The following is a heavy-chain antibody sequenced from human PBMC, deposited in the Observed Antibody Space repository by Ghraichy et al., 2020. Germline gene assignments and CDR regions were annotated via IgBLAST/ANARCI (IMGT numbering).Heavy chain of an antibody. Sequence: GGSLRLSCAASGFTFSSYWMSWVRQAPGKGLEWVANIKQDGSEKYYVDSVKGRFTISRDNAKNSLYLQMNSLRAEDTAVYYCARSPTLYYYDSSGWFDPWGQGTLVTVSS. CDR2: IKQDGSEK. D-gene: IGHD3-22*01. J-gene: IGHJ5*02. CDR1: GFTFSSYW. CDR3: ARSPTLYYYDSSGWFDP. V-gene: IGHV3-7*03.